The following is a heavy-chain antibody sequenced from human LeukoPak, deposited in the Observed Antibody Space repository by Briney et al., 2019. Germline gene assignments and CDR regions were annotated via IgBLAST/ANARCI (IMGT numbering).Heavy chain of an antibody. CDR3: ARTISGHDPQNWFDS. J-gene: IGHJ5*01. V-gene: IGHV1-8*01. CDR1: GYTLISHD. CDR2: MNPMSGNA. Sequence: ASVKVSCKASGYTLISHDINWVRQSPGQGLEWVGWMNPMSGNAGSAQKFRGRVSMTSDTSANTAYLEVRSLRSEDTAVYYCARTISGHDPQNWFDSWGQGTLVTVSS. D-gene: IGHD5-12*01.